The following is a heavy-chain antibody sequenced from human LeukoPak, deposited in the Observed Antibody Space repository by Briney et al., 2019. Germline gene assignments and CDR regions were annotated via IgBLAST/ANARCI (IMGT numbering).Heavy chain of an antibody. CDR1: GFTFSAYA. Sequence: GGSLRLSCAASGFTFSAYAMHWVRQAPGKGLEYVSSITSDGGITYYANSVKGRFTISRDNSRNTLYLQMGSLSAEDMAVYYCARDLTGTGDYWGQGTLVTVSS. D-gene: IGHD1-20*01. CDR2: ITSDGGIT. V-gene: IGHV3-64*01. CDR3: ARDLTGTGDY. J-gene: IGHJ4*02.